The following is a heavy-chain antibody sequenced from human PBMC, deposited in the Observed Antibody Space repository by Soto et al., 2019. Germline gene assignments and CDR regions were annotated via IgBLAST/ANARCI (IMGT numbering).Heavy chain of an antibody. CDR3: ARGIEGGDQGHYYYGMDV. D-gene: IGHD3-10*01. J-gene: IGHJ6*02. Sequence: SEALSLTCTVSGGSISSGDYYWSWIRQPPGKGLEWIGYIYYSGSTYYNPSLKSRVTISVDTSKNQFSLKLGSVTAADTAVYYCARGIEGGDQGHYYYGMDVWGQGTTVTVSS. V-gene: IGHV4-30-4*01. CDR2: IYYSGST. CDR1: GGSISSGDYY.